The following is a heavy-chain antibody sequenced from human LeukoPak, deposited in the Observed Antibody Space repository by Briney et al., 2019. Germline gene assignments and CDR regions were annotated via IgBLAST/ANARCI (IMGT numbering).Heavy chain of an antibody. J-gene: IGHJ4*02. Sequence: SGTLSLTCAVSGGPISSSSYYWGWIRQPPGKGLEWIGSIYYSGSTYYNPSLKSRVTISVDTSKNQFSLKLSSVTAADTAVYYCARGGMVVVVSGVDYWGQGTLVTVSS. V-gene: IGHV4-39*07. D-gene: IGHD3-22*01. CDR2: IYYSGST. CDR1: GGPISSSSYY. CDR3: ARGGMVVVVSGVDY.